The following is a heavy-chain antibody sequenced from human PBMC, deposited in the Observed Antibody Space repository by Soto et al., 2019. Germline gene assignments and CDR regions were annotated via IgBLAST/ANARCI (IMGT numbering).Heavy chain of an antibody. J-gene: IGHJ5*02. Sequence: GGSLRLSCAASGFTFSSYGMHWVRQAPGKGLEWVAVIWYDGSNKYYADSVKGRFTISRDNSKNTPYLQMNSLRAEDTAVYYCARDRRAGYSSSWRSFDPWGQGTLVTVSS. CDR3: ARDRRAGYSSSWRSFDP. V-gene: IGHV3-33*01. CDR1: GFTFSSYG. D-gene: IGHD6-13*01. CDR2: IWYDGSNK.